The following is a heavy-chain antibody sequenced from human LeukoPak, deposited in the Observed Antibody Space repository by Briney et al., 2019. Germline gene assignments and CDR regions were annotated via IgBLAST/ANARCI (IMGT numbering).Heavy chain of an antibody. D-gene: IGHD3-10*01. Sequence: SETLSLTCAVSGGSISSGGYSWSWIRQPAGKGLELIGRIFTSGRTNYNPSLRSRVTISLDTSKNQFSLKLSSVTAADTAVYYCARGLTYYYGSGSNNWFDPWGQGTLVTVSS. CDR3: ARGLTYYYGSGSNNWFDP. CDR1: GGSISSGGYS. CDR2: IFTSGRT. J-gene: IGHJ5*02. V-gene: IGHV4-61*02.